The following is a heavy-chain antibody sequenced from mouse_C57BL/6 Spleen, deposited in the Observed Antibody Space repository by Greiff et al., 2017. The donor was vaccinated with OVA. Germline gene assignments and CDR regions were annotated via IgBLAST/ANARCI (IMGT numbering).Heavy chain of an antibody. CDR1: GFNIKDYY. V-gene: IGHV14-1*01. CDR3: APFYYGSSRYYFDY. J-gene: IGHJ2*01. CDR2: IDPEDGDT. Sequence: VQLQQSGAELVRPGASVKLSCTASGFNIKDYYMHWVKQRPEQGLEWIGRIDPEDGDTEYAPKFQGKATMTADTSSNTAYLQLSSLTSEDTAVDYCAPFYYGSSRYYFDYWGQGTTLTVSS. D-gene: IGHD1-1*01.